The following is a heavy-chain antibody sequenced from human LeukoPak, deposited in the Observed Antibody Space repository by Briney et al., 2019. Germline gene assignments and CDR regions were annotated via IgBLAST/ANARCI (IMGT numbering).Heavy chain of an antibody. CDR1: GGSISSGGYS. CDR2: IYHSGST. Sequence: SETLSLTCAVSGGSISSGGYSWSWIRQPPGKGLEWIGYIYHSGSTYYNPSLKSRVTISVDRSKNQFSLKLSSVTAADTAVYYCARLDVRGTTGAYYYYMDVWGKGTTVTVSS. D-gene: IGHD1-1*01. CDR3: ARLDVRGTTGAYYYYMDV. V-gene: IGHV4-30-2*01. J-gene: IGHJ6*03.